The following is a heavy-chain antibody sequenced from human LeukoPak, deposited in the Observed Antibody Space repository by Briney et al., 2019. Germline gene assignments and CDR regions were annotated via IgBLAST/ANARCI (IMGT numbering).Heavy chain of an antibody. Sequence: ASVKVSCKASGYTFTSYYMHWVRQAPGQGLEWMGIINPSGGSTSYAQKFQGRVTMTRDTSTSTVYMELSSLRSEDTAVYYCARASYCSGGSCYFIGGYWGQGTLVTVSS. CDR1: GYTFTSYY. D-gene: IGHD2-15*01. CDR2: INPSGGST. V-gene: IGHV1-46*01. CDR3: ARASYCSGGSCYFIGGY. J-gene: IGHJ4*02.